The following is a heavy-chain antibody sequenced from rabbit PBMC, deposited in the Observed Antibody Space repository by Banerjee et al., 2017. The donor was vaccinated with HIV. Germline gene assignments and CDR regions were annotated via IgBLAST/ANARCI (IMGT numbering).Heavy chain of an antibody. CDR3: ARNDVGTGFASNL. CDR2: IGAGSIGST. D-gene: IGHD6-1*01. V-gene: IGHV1S45*01. CDR1: GFSFSSGYY. Sequence: QEQLEESGGDLVKPEGALTLTCTASGFSFSSGYYMCWVRQAPGKGLDWIACIGAGSIGSTYYASWAKGRFTISKTSSTTVTLQMTSLTAADTATYFCARNDVGTGFASNLWGPGTLVTVS. J-gene: IGHJ4*01.